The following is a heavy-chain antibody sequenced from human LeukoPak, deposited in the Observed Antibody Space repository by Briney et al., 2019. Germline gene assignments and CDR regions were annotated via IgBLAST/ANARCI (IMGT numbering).Heavy chain of an antibody. CDR2: IGVLGDT. CDR1: GSTFSKED. Sequence: PGGSLRLSCAASGSTFSKEDFHWVRQAPGNGLEWVAAIGVLGDTFYADSVNGRYTISREDSANSLYLQMRSLGAEDTALYYCTKEFCGSRAACAGGSYYDFWGRGALVTVAS. D-gene: IGHD2-15*01. V-gene: IGHV3-13*01. CDR3: TKEFCGSRAACAGGSYYDF. J-gene: IGHJ2*01.